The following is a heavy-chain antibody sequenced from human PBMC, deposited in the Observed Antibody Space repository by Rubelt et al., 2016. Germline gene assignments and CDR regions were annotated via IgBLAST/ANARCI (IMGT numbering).Heavy chain of an antibody. Sequence: QVQLQESGPGLVKPSETLSLTCTVSGGSISSYYWSWIRQPPGKGLEWIGYIYYSGSTNYNPSLKSRVTISVDTSKNQFSRKLSSVTAADTAVYYCARVPATPYLYGRDVWGQGTTVTVSS. CDR2: IYYSGST. D-gene: IGHD1-26*01. V-gene: IGHV4-59*01. CDR1: GGSISSYY. J-gene: IGHJ6*02. CDR3: ARVPATPYLYGRDV.